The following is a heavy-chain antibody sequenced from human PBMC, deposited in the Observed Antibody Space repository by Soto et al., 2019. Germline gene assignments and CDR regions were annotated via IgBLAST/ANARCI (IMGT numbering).Heavy chain of an antibody. CDR3: ARDRGWPNYDILTGPTDAFDI. D-gene: IGHD3-9*01. V-gene: IGHV4-31*03. CDR1: GGCISRGGYS. CDR2: IYYSGST. J-gene: IGHJ3*02. Sequence: SETRSLTCPVSGGCISRGGYSWTWIRQHPGKGLEWIGYIYYSGSTYYNPSLKSRVTISVDTSKNQFSLKLSSVTAADTAVYYCARDRGWPNYDILTGPTDAFDIWGQGTMVTVSS.